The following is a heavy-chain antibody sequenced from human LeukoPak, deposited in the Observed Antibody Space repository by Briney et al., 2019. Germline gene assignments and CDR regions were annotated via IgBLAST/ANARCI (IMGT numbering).Heavy chain of an antibody. CDR2: IYYSGST. CDR1: GGSISSYY. Sequence: SETLSLTCTVSGGSISSYYWSWIRQPPGKGLEWIGYIYYSGSTNYNPSLKSRVTISVDTSKNQFSLNLSSLTAADTAVYYCARQAGFRLNYYLYGWEVWGQGTTVTV. CDR3: ARQAGFRLNYYLYGWEV. D-gene: IGHD3-10*01. J-gene: IGHJ6*01. V-gene: IGHV4-59*01.